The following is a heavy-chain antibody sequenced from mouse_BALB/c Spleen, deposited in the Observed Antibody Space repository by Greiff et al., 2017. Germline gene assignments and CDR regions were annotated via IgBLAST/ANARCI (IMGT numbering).Heavy chain of an antibody. CDR3: ARGNYLAWFAY. CDR2: IVPANGNT. V-gene: IGHV14-3*02. J-gene: IGHJ3*01. CDR1: GFNIKDTY. D-gene: IGHD2-1*01. Sequence: EVQLQQSGAELVKPGASVKLSCTASGFNIKDTYMHWVKQRPEQGLEWIGRIVPANGNTKYDPKFQGKATITADTSSNTAYLQLSSLTSEDTAVYYCARGNYLAWFAYWGQGTLVTVSA.